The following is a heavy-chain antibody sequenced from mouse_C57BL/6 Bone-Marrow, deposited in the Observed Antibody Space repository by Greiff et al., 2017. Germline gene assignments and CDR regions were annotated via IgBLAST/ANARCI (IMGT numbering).Heavy chain of an antibody. J-gene: IGHJ1*03. CDR2: INPGSGGT. V-gene: IGHV1-54*01. CDR1: GYAFTNYL. Sequence: QVQLQQSGAELVRPGTSVKVSCKASGYAFTNYLIEWVKQRPGQGLEWIGVINPGSGGTNYNENIKGKAILPADKSSSTAYMQLSSLTSEDSAVYFCARGLYWYFEVWGTGTTVTVSS. CDR3: ARGLYWYFEV.